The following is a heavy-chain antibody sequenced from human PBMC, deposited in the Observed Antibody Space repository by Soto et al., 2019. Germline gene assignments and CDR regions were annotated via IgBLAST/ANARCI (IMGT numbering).Heavy chain of an antibody. Sequence: DVQLVESGGGLIQPGESLRLSCAAFGFTISGKKYVAWVRQAPGKGLEWVSALYDLDGSFYAASVKGRFTTSSDSSKTNVYLQMNDLRPDDAAVYYCETWHEREHAYDVWGQGTTVTVSS. CDR2: LYDLDGS. V-gene: IGHV3-53*01. J-gene: IGHJ3*01. CDR3: ETWHEREHAYDV. CDR1: GFTISGKKY. D-gene: IGHD1-1*01.